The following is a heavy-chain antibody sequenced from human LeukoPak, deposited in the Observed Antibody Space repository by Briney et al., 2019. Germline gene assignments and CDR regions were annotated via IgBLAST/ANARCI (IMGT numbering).Heavy chain of an antibody. CDR3: ARVGGDYDWYFDL. Sequence: GASVKVSCKASGYTFTSYYMHWVRQAPGQRLEWMGWINAGNGNTKYSQKFQGRVTITRDTSASTAYMELSSLRSEDTAVYYCARVGGDYDWYFDLWGRGTLVTVSS. J-gene: IGHJ2*01. CDR1: GYTFTSYY. CDR2: INAGNGNT. D-gene: IGHD4-17*01. V-gene: IGHV1-3*01.